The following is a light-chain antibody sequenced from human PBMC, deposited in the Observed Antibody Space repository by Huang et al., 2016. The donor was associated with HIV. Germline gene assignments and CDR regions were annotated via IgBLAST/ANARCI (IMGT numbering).Light chain of an antibody. Sequence: VMTQSPATLSVSPGERATLSCSASESILRNLAWYQQRPGQPPRLLIYGASVRLPGIPDRFLGSGSGTEFSLTISSLQSEDFAVYYCQQYNKWPPYTYGQGTKLEIK. CDR1: ESILRN. J-gene: IGKJ2*01. V-gene: IGKV3-15*01. CDR2: GAS. CDR3: QQYNKWPPYT.